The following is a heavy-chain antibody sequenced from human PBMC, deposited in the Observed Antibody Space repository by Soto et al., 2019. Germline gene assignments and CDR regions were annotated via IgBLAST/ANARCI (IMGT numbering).Heavy chain of an antibody. D-gene: IGHD3-10*01. Sequence: TSETLSLTCAVYGGSFSGYYWSWIRQPPGKGLEWIGEINHSGSTNYNPSLKSRVTISVDTSKNQFSLKLSSVTAADTAVYYCARAWSYYYGSGSRQYYFDYWGQGTLVTVSS. V-gene: IGHV4-34*01. CDR2: INHSGST. CDR1: GGSFSGYY. J-gene: IGHJ4*02. CDR3: ARAWSYYYGSGSRQYYFDY.